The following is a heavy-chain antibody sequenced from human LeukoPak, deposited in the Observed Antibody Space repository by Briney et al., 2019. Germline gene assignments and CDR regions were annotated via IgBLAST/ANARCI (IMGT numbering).Heavy chain of an antibody. J-gene: IGHJ4*02. D-gene: IGHD2-15*01. CDR2: IKRDGSEQ. V-gene: IGHV3-7*01. CDR3: GGGPGY. Sequence: GGSLRLSCAASGLIFSNFWMRWVRQAPGKGLEWVANIKRDGSEQYYVDSVKGRFIISRDNAKNSVSLQMSSLRAEDTAVYYCGGGPGYWGQGTLVTVSS. CDR1: GLIFSNFW.